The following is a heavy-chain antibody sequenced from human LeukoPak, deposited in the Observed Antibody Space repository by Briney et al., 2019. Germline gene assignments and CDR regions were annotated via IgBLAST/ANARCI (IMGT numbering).Heavy chain of an antibody. D-gene: IGHD3-3*02. J-gene: IGHJ4*02. Sequence: GGSLRLSCAASGFIFTDHGMHWVRQAPGKGLEWVAFIRYDGSNKYYADSVKGRFTISRDNSKNTLYLQMNSLRAEDTAVYYCAKAALSYFDYWGQGTLLTVSS. CDR3: AKAALSYFDY. CDR1: GFIFTDHG. V-gene: IGHV3-30*02. CDR2: IRYDGSNK.